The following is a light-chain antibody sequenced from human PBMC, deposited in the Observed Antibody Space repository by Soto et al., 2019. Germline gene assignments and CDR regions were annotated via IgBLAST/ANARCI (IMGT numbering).Light chain of an antibody. J-gene: IGKJ3*01. V-gene: IGKV1-6*01. CDR1: QGIGSD. Sequence: AIQMTQSPSSLSASVGDRVTITCRASQGIGSDLGWYQQKPGKAPKVLIYAATNLQSGVPSRFSGSGSGTDFTLTISSLQPEDFATYYCLQDFNYPLTFGPGTKVDIK. CDR3: LQDFNYPLT. CDR2: AAT.